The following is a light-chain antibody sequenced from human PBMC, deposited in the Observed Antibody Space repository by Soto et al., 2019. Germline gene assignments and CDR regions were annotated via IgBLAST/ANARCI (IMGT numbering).Light chain of an antibody. Sequence: EIVLTQSPGTLSLSPGERATLSCRASESVSTNLAWYQQRPGQAPRLLIYGGSTRATGVPARFSGSGSGTEFTLTISSLQSEDAAVYYCQQYENWPWTFGQGTKVDIK. J-gene: IGKJ1*01. CDR3: QQYENWPWT. CDR2: GGS. CDR1: ESVSTN. V-gene: IGKV3-15*01.